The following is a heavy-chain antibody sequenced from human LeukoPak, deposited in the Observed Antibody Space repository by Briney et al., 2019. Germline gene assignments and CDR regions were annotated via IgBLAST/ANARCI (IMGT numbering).Heavy chain of an antibody. Sequence: QPGGSLRLSCAVSGLTFSSFAMSWVRQAPGKGLEWVSAITGSAGATWYADAVKGRFTISRDSSKNTMYLQMNSLGAEDTALYYCAKMKGATEYYYYAMDVWGKGTMVSVSS. V-gene: IGHV3-23*01. CDR1: GLTFSSFA. CDR3: AKMKGATEYYYYAMDV. J-gene: IGHJ6*04. D-gene: IGHD5-24*01. CDR2: ITGSAGAT.